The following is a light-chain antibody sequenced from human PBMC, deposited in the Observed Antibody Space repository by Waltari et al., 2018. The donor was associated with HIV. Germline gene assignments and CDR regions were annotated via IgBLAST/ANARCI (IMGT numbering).Light chain of an antibody. CDR3: QQYNDWPPLT. CDR2: AAS. Sequence: EIVMTQSPATLSVSPGERATLSCRASQGVGSNLAWYQQKPCQAPRLLICAASTRATGIPARFSGRGSGTEFTLTISSLQSEDCAVYYCQQYNDWPPLTFGGGTKVEI. J-gene: IGKJ4*01. CDR1: QGVGSN. V-gene: IGKV3D-15*01.